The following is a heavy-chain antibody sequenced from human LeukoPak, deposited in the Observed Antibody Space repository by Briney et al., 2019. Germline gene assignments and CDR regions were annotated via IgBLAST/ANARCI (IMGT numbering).Heavy chain of an antibody. J-gene: IGHJ4*02. CDR2: ISYDGSNK. CDR3: AKKRTPVAGTNYFDY. D-gene: IGHD6-19*01. Sequence: GGSLRLSCAASGFTFSSYAMHWVRQAPGKGLEWVAVISYDGSNKYYADSVKGRFTISRDNSKNTVYMQMTSVTAEDTARYYCAKKRTPVAGTNYFDYWGLGTLVTVSS. CDR1: GFTFSSYA. V-gene: IGHV3-30*04.